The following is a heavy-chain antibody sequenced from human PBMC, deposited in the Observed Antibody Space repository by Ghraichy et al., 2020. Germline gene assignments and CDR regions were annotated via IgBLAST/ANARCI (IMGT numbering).Heavy chain of an antibody. CDR3: AREINWFDP. Sequence: GESLNISCAASGFTVSSNYMSWVRQAPGKGLEWVSVIYSGGSTYYADSVKGRFTISRDNSKNTLYLQMNSLRAEDTAVYYCAREINWFDPWGQGTLVTVSS. CDR2: IYSGGST. CDR1: GFTVSSNY. V-gene: IGHV3-66*01. J-gene: IGHJ5*02.